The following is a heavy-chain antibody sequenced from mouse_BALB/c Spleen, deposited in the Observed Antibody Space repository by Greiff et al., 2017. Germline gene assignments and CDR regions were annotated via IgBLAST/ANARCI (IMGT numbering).Heavy chain of an antibody. CDR1: GYTFTSYV. D-gene: IGHD2-4*01. CDR2: INPYNDGT. J-gene: IGHJ4*01. CDR3: AREGATMIYYYAMDY. V-gene: IGHV1-14*01. Sequence: EVQLQQSGPELVKPGASVKMSCKASGYTFTSYVMHWVKQKPGQGLEWIGYINPYNDGTKYNEKFKGKATLTSDKSSSTAYMELSSLTSEDSAVYYCAREGATMIYYYAMDYWGQGTSVTVSS.